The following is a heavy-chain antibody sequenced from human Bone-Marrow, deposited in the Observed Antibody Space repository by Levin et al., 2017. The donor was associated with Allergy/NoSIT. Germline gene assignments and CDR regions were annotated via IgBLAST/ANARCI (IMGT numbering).Heavy chain of an antibody. CDR1: GFTFRLYA. CDR3: TRDQGWSSEVGDH. J-gene: IGHJ4*02. D-gene: IGHD1-26*01. CDR2: INGGGSST. Sequence: GGSLRLSCAASGFTFRLYAMSWVRQAPGQGLEWVSDINGGGSSTSYADSVKGRFTISRDNAKNSLYLEMNSLTDEDSALYYCTRDQGWSSEVGDHWGQGTLVTVSS. V-gene: IGHV3-20*04.